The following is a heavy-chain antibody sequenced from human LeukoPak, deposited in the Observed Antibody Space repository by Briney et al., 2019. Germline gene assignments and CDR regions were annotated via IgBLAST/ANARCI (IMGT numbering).Heavy chain of an antibody. D-gene: IGHD3/OR15-3a*01. Sequence: ASVKASCKAPGYTFTGNYMHWVRQAPGQGLEWMGWINPNSGGTNYAQDFHGRVTMTRDTSISTAYMELSRLRSDDTAVYYCASTGDIWTLGWGRGTLVTVSS. V-gene: IGHV1-2*02. CDR3: ASTGDIWTLG. CDR1: GYTFTGNY. CDR2: INPNSGGT. J-gene: IGHJ4*02.